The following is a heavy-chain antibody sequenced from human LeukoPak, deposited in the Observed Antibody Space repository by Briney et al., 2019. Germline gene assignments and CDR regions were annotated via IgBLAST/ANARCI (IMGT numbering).Heavy chain of an antibody. CDR2: IYNSGST. Sequence: SETLSLTCTVSGGSIRSSSYSWGWIRPPQGKGREWAGSIYNSGSTYYHPSFNSRVTISVDTSKNQFSLKLSSVTAADTAVYYCARGAAGAAAGEPYYYYMDVWGKGTTVTVSS. D-gene: IGHD6-13*01. V-gene: IGHV4-39*01. CDR3: ARGAAGAAAGEPYYYYMDV. CDR1: GGSIRSSSYS. J-gene: IGHJ6*03.